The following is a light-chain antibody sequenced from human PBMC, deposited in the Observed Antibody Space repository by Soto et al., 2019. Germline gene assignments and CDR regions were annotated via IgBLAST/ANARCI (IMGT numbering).Light chain of an antibody. CDR2: DAS. CDR3: QQYQVFPYT. Sequence: DIPMTQSPSTLPASVGDRVTITCRASQSISSWLAWYQQKPGKAPNLLIYDASSLKSGVPSRFSGTESGTEFTLTISSLHPDDFATYYCQQYQVFPYTFGQGTRLEIK. J-gene: IGKJ2*01. CDR1: QSISSW. V-gene: IGKV1-5*01.